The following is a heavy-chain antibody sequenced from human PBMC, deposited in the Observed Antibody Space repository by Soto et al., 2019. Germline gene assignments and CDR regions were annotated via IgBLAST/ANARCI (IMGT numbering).Heavy chain of an antibody. CDR2: ISAYNGNT. Sequence: APVEVSCKASGYTFTSSGLSWVRQAPGQGLEWMGWISAYNGNTNYAQRLQGRVTMTTDTSTTTAYMELRSLRSDDTDVYYCARDRGYLAQWDYWGQGTLVTVSS. CDR3: ARDRGYLAQWDY. V-gene: IGHV1-18*01. CDR1: GYTFTSSG. J-gene: IGHJ4*02. D-gene: IGHD2-15*01.